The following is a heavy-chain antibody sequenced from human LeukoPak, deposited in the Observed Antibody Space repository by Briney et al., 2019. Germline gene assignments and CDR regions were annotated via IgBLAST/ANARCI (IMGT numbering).Heavy chain of an antibody. CDR3: ASCYYDGSGYYYGFDY. CDR1: GGTFSSYA. Sequence: GASVKVSCKASGGTFSSYAISWVRQAPGQGLEWMGGIIPIFGTTNYAQKFQGRVTITTDESTSTAYMALSSLRSEDTAVYYCASCYYDGSGYYYGFDYWGQGTLVTVSS. CDR2: IIPIFGTT. J-gene: IGHJ4*02. D-gene: IGHD3-22*01. V-gene: IGHV1-69*05.